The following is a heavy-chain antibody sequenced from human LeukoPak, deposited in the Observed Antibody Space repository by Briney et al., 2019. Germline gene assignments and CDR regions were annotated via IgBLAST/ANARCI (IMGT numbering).Heavy chain of an antibody. CDR1: GYTFTSYD. Sequence: ASVKVSCKASGYTFTSYDINWVRQATGQGLEWMGWMNPNSGNPGYAQKFQGRVTMTRNTSISTAYMELSSLRSEDTAVYYCARQGPRQLVFRIPRPFDYWGQGTLVTVSS. J-gene: IGHJ4*02. CDR3: ARQGPRQLVFRIPRPFDY. D-gene: IGHD3-3*01. CDR2: MNPNSGNP. V-gene: IGHV1-8*01.